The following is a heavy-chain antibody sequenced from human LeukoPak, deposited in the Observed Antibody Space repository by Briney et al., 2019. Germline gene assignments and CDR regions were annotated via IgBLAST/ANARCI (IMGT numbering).Heavy chain of an antibody. CDR1: GGSISSYY. D-gene: IGHD3-10*01. Sequence: SETLSLTCTVSGGSISSYYWSWIRQRPGKGLEWIGGIYTDERSNYNPSLKSRVTMSVDTSKNQFSLRLSSVTAADTAVYYCARSPLLHGSGTSDYWGQGILLTVSS. CDR2: IYTDERS. J-gene: IGHJ4*02. CDR3: ARSPLLHGSGTSDY. V-gene: IGHV4-4*07.